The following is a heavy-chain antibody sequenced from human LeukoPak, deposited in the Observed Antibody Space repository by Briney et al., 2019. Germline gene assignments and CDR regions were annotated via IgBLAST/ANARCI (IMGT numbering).Heavy chain of an antibody. J-gene: IGHJ4*02. Sequence: GGSLRLSCAASGFTFSSYAMSWVRQAPGKGLEWVSAISARGDDTYYADSVKGRFTISRDDSKNTLYLQMNSLRVEDTAVYYCAKEIRGYSGYDLGTYCFDYWGQGTLVTVSS. CDR2: ISARGDDT. CDR3: AKEIRGYSGYDLGTYCFDY. CDR1: GFTFSSYA. D-gene: IGHD5-12*01. V-gene: IGHV3-23*01.